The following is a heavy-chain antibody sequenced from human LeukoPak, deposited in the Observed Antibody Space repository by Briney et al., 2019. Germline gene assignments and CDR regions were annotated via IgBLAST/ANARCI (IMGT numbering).Heavy chain of an antibody. CDR3: AKVYGSGSSTQYYFDY. CDR2: ISGSGGSI. CDR1: GFTFSSYA. J-gene: IGHJ4*02. Sequence: PGGSLRLSCAASGFTFSSYAMSWVRQAPGKGLEWVSAISGSGGSIYYADSVKGRFTISRDNSKNTLYLQMNSLRAEDTAVYYCAKVYGSGSSTQYYFDYWGQGTLVTVSS. D-gene: IGHD3-10*01. V-gene: IGHV3-23*01.